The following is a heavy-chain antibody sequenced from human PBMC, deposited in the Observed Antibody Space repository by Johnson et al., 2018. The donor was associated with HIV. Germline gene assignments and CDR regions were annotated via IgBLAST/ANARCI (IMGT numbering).Heavy chain of an antibody. D-gene: IGHD6-19*01. V-gene: IGHV3-30*19. J-gene: IGHJ3*02. CDR3: ARDSFIAVTLSDAFDI. Sequence: QVQLVESGGGVVQPGGSLRLSCAASGFTFSSYGMHWVRQAPGKGLEWMAIISYDGSNEYYADSVQGRFTISRDNSKNTLYLHMSSLRAEDTALYYCARDSFIAVTLSDAFDIWGQGTVVTVSS. CDR2: ISYDGSNE. CDR1: GFTFSSYG.